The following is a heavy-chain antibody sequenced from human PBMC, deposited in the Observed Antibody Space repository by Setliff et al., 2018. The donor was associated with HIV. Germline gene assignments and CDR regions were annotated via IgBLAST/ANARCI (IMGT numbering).Heavy chain of an antibody. J-gene: IGHJ3*01. CDR1: GSGYSTFD. Sequence: PGGSLRLSCAAFGSGYSTFDMDWVRQTPGKGLEWVADVSPDGYEKRHADFVKGRFTVSRDNSKNILFLQMDSLGVEDTGIYYCAKPTSGTYPRAFDLWGRGTVVTVSS. CDR3: AKPTSGTYPRAFDL. CDR2: VSPDGYEK. D-gene: IGHD1-26*01. V-gene: IGHV3-23*01.